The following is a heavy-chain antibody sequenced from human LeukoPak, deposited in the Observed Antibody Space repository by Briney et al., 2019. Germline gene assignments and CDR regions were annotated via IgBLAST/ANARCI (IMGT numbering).Heavy chain of an antibody. J-gene: IGHJ4*02. Sequence: SETLSITCDVSGGSVTTTNWWTWVRQPPGKGLEWIGEVHLDGRTNYNPSLRSRLTMSVDLSENHVSLKLTSVTAADTAVYYCAREGGYFRPLDYSGQGTLVTVSS. V-gene: IGHV4-4*02. CDR1: GGSVTTTNW. D-gene: IGHD3-22*01. CDR3: AREGGYFRPLDY. CDR2: VHLDGRT.